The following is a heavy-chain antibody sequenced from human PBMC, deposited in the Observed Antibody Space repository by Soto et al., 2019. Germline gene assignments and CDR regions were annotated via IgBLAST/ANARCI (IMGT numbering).Heavy chain of an antibody. J-gene: IGHJ4*02. D-gene: IGHD4-17*01. CDR2: ISYDGSNK. CDR3: ARSRVHYVHDY. V-gene: IGHV3-30-3*01. Sequence: GGSLRLSCAASGFTFSSYAMHWVRQAPGKGLEWVAVISYDGSNKYYADSVKGRFTISRDNSKNTLYLQMNSMRAEDTAVYYCARSRVHYVHDYWGQGTLVTVSS. CDR1: GFTFSSYA.